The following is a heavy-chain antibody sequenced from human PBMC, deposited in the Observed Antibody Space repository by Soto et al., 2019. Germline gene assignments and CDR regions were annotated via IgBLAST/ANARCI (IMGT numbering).Heavy chain of an antibody. D-gene: IGHD2-8*01. CDR1: GFIFSDHY. CDR2: ARNKVNGYII. J-gene: IGHJ4*02. CDR3: ARLMGTSFDL. Sequence: VQLVVSGGGVVQPGRSLRLSCVVSGFIFSDHYMDWVRQAPGKGLEWVGRARNKVNGYIIAYAASVKGRFIISRDDSKNSLYLQMNSLKTEDTAVYFCARLMGTSFDLWGQGTLVTVSA. V-gene: IGHV3-72*01.